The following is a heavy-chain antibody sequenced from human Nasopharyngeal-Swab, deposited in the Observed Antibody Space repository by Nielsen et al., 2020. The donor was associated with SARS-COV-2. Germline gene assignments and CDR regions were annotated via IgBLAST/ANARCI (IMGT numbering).Heavy chain of an antibody. CDR1: GFTFSSYS. D-gene: IGHD3-22*01. CDR3: ARGGEYYYDSSGYYDY. J-gene: IGHJ4*02. V-gene: IGHV3-21*01. CDR2: ISSSSSYI. Sequence: GGSLRLSCAASGFTFSSYSMNWVRQAPGKGLEWVSSISSSSSYIFYADSVKGRFTISRDNAKKSLYLQMNSLRAEDTAVYYCARGGEYYYDSSGYYDYWGQGTLVTVSS.